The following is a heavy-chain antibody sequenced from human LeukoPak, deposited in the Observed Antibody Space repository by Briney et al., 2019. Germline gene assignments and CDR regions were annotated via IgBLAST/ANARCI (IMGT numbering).Heavy chain of an antibody. Sequence: QTGGSLRLSCAASGFTFSSYSMNWVSQAPGKSLAWVSLISGDGASTYYADSVKGRFTISRDNSKNSLYLQMNSLRPEDAALYYCAKDIGEAAGKDYWGQGTLVTVSS. J-gene: IGHJ4*02. V-gene: IGHV3-43*02. CDR3: AKDIGEAAGKDY. CDR1: GFTFSSYS. CDR2: ISGDGAST. D-gene: IGHD6-13*01.